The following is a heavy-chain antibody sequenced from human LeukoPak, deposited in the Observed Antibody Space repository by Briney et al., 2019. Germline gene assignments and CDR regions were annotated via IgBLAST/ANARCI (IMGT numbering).Heavy chain of an antibody. CDR2: IIPIFGTA. Sequence: ASVKVSCKASGGTFSSYAISWVRQPPGQGLEGMGGIIPIFGTANYAQKFQGRVTITADESTSTAYMELSSLRSEDTAVYYCARDQSSGWLDRFFDYWGQGTLVTVSS. V-gene: IGHV1-69*13. J-gene: IGHJ4*02. CDR1: GGTFSSYA. D-gene: IGHD6-19*01. CDR3: ARDQSSGWLDRFFDY.